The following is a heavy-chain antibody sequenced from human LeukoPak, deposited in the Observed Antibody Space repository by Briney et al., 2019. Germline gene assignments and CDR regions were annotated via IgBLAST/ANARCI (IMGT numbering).Heavy chain of an antibody. CDR3: AKDANFRVPGED. CDR2: INSDGSST. V-gene: IGHV3-74*01. CDR1: GFTFSSYW. Sequence: GGSLRLSCAASGFTFSSYWMHWVRQAPGKGLVWVSRINSDGSSTSYADSVKGRFTISRDNSKNTLYLQMNSLRAEDTAVYYCAKDANFRVPGEDWGQGTLVTVSS. D-gene: IGHD3-10*01. J-gene: IGHJ4*02.